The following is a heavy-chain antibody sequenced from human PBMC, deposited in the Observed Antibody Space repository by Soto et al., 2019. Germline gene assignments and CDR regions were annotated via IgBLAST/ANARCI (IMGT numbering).Heavy chain of an antibody. CDR3: ARAVGQFDP. Sequence: QVQLVQSGAEVKKPGASVKVSCKASGYTFSSYALHWVRQAPGQILEWMGWINAANGNVKYSQKFQGRVTITRDTSASTAYMELSSLRSEDTAVYYCARAVGQFDPWGQGTLVTVSS. CDR1: GYTFSSYA. J-gene: IGHJ5*02. CDR2: INAANGNV. V-gene: IGHV1-3*01. D-gene: IGHD6-19*01.